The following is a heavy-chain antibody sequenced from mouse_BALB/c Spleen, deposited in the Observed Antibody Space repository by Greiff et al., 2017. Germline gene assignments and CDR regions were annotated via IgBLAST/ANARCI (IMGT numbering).Heavy chain of an antibody. CDR1: GFTFSSYW. J-gene: IGHJ3*01. Sequence: EVKLQESGGGLVQPGGSMKLSCVASGFTFSSYWMSWVRQSPEKGLEWVAEIRLKSDNYATHYAESVKGKFTISRDDSKSRLYLQLNSLRAEDTGIYYCTITTVVATPFAYWGQGTLVTVSA. V-gene: IGHV6-6*02. D-gene: IGHD1-1*01. CDR2: IRLKSDNYAT. CDR3: TITTVVATPFAY.